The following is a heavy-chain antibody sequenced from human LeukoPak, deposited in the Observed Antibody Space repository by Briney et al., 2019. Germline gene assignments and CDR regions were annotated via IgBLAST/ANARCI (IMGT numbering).Heavy chain of an antibody. D-gene: IGHD3-22*01. Sequence: GGSLRLSCAASGFTFSSYEMNWVRQAPGKGLEWVSYISSSGSTIYYADSVKGRFTISRDNAKNSLYLQMNSLRAEDTALYYCARIAAHSSGYTDWGQGTLVTVSS. CDR1: GFTFSSYE. CDR3: ARIAAHSSGYTD. V-gene: IGHV3-48*03. J-gene: IGHJ4*02. CDR2: ISSSGSTI.